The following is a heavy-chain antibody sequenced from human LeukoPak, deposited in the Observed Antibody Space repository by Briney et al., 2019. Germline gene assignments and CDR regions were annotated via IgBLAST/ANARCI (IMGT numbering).Heavy chain of an antibody. CDR3: ARHLSGITGYTYGRGIDY. Sequence: GGSLRLSCAASGFTFSSYGMHWDRQATGKGLEWVAFIRYDGSNKYYADSVKGRFTISRDNAKKSLYLQMNSLRAEDTAVYYCARHLSGITGYTYGRGIDYWGQGTPVTVSS. CDR1: GFTFSSYG. D-gene: IGHD5-18*01. V-gene: IGHV3-30*02. J-gene: IGHJ4*02. CDR2: IRYDGSNK.